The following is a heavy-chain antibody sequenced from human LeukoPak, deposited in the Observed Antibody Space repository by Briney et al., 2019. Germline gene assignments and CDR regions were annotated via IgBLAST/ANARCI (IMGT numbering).Heavy chain of an antibody. J-gene: IGHJ5*02. Sequence: SGPTLVKPTQTLILTCTFSGFSLSTTGMRVSWIRQPPGKALEWLARIDWDDGKFYSTSLRTRLTISKDTSKNQVVLTMTDMDPVDTATYYCARLQGAYCSGGGCSNWFDPWGQGTLVTVSS. D-gene: IGHD2-15*01. V-gene: IGHV2-70*04. CDR3: ARLQGAYCSGGGCSNWFDP. CDR2: IDWDDGK. CDR1: GFSLSTTGMR.